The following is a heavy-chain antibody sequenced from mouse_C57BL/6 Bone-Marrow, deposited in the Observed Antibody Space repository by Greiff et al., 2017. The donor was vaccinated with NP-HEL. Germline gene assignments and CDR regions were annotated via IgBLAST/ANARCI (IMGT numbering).Heavy chain of an antibody. D-gene: IGHD1-1*01. CDR1: GFNIKDDY. J-gene: IGHJ4*01. Sequence: DVQLQESGAELVRPGASVKLSCTASGFNIKDDYMHWVKQRPEQGLEWIGWIDPENGDTESASKFQGKATITADTSSNTAYLQLSSLTSEDTAVYYCTTYGADYGGGYYAMDYWGQGTSVTVSS. CDR2: IDPENGDT. CDR3: TTYGADYGGGYYAMDY. V-gene: IGHV14-4*01.